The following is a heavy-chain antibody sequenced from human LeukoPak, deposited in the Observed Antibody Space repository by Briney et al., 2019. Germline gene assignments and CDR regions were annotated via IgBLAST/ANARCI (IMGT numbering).Heavy chain of an antibody. CDR2: ISGSGGST. CDR1: GLTFSSYA. CDR3: AKPTSASKWYYFDY. V-gene: IGHV3-23*01. Sequence: GGSLRLSCAASGLTFSSYAMSWVRQAPGKGLEWVSAISGSGGSTYYADSVKGRFTISRDNSKNTLYLQMNSLRAEDTAVYYCAKPTSASKWYYFDYWGQGTLVTVSS. J-gene: IGHJ4*02. D-gene: IGHD2-8*01.